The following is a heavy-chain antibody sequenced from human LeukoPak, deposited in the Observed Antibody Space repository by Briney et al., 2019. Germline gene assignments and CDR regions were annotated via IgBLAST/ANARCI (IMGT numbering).Heavy chain of an antibody. CDR3: ARRLLSGGVTDFFDY. Sequence: GGSLRLSCAASGFTFSSHSMSWVRQAPGEGLEWVSAISPSGDSTTYPDSVKGRFTISRDNSKNLLYLQMNSLTAEDTAIYYCARRLLSGGVTDFFDYWGRGSLVTVAS. D-gene: IGHD2-8*02. J-gene: IGHJ4*02. V-gene: IGHV3-23*01. CDR1: GFTFSSHS. CDR2: ISPSGDST.